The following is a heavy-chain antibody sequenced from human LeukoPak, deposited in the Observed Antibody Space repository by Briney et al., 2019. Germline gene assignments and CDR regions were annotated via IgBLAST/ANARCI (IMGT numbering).Heavy chain of an antibody. V-gene: IGHV1-2*02. Sequence: ASVKVSCKASGYTFTYRYLHWVRQAPGQGLEWMGWINPNSGGTNYAQKFQGRVTMTRDTSISTAYMELSRLRSDDTAVYYCARAIAVRREDYWGQGTLVTVSS. D-gene: IGHD6-6*01. CDR3: ARAIAVRREDY. J-gene: IGHJ4*02. CDR2: INPNSGGT. CDR1: GYTFTYRY.